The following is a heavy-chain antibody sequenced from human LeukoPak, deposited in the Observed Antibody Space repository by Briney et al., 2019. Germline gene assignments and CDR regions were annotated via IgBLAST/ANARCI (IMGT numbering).Heavy chain of an antibody. Sequence: GASVKVSCKASGGTFSSYAISWVRQAPGQGLEWMGGIIPIFGTANYAQKFQGRVTITADESTSTAYMELSSLRSEDTAVYYCARWAVNSESIAAAKFYGTYYYYGMDVWGQGTTVTVSS. J-gene: IGHJ6*02. V-gene: IGHV1-69*13. CDR1: GGTFSSYA. CDR3: ARWAVNSESIAAAKFYGTYYYYGMDV. CDR2: IIPIFGTA. D-gene: IGHD6-13*01.